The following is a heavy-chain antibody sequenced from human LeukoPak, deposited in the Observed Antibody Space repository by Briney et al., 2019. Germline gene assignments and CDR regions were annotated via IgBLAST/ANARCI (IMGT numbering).Heavy chain of an antibody. V-gene: IGHV1-8*02. CDR1: GYTFTSYY. CDR3: ARGLRYYDTSGPDY. CDR2: MKPNSDNT. D-gene: IGHD3-22*01. Sequence: GASVKVSCKASGYTFTSYYMHWVRQAPGQGLEWMGWMKPNSDNTGYAQKFQGRVTMTRNTSISTAYMELNSLRSEDTAVYYCARGLRYYDTSGPDYWGQGTLVTVSS. J-gene: IGHJ4*02.